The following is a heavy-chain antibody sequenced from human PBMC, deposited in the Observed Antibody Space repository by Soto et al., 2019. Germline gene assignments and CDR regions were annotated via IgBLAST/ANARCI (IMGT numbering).Heavy chain of an antibody. CDR2: ISESGGI. D-gene: IGHD6-13*01. CDR1: GFTFRSYA. V-gene: IGHV3-9*01. CDR3: VKDESINWYSGHFRH. J-gene: IGHJ1*01. Sequence: EVQLLESGGGLVQPGGSLRLSCAASGFTFRSYAMAWVRQAPGKGLEWVSGISESGGIGYADSVKGRFAISRDNAKNSLHLQMNSLRAEDTAFYYCVKDESINWYSGHFRHWGQGTLVTVSS.